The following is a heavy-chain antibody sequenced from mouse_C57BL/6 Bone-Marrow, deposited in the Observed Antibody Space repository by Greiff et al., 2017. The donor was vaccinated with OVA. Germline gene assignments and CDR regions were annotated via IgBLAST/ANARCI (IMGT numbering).Heavy chain of an antibody. J-gene: IGHJ3*01. CDR3: ARNYYYGSSEAWFAY. D-gene: IGHD1-1*01. Sequence: VHLVESGAELVRPGTSVKVSCKASGYAFTNYLIEWVKQRPGQGLEWIGVINPGSGGTNYNEKFKGKATLTADKSSSTAYMQLSSLTSEDSAVYFCARNYYYGSSEAWFAYWGQGTLVTVSA. CDR1: GYAFTNYL. V-gene: IGHV1-54*01. CDR2: INPGSGGT.